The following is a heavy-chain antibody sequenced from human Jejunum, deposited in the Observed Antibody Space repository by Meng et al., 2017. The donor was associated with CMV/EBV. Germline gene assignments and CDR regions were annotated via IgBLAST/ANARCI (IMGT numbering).Heavy chain of an antibody. CDR3: ARHSVPDSSGYINWFDP. CDR2: IYYSGST. D-gene: IGHD3-22*01. J-gene: IGHJ5*02. Sequence: SISSSSYYWGWIRQPPGKGLEWIGSIYYSGSTYYNPSLKSRVTISVDTSKNQFSLKLSSVTAADTAVYYCARHSVPDSSGYINWFDPWGQGTLVTVSS. CDR1: SISSSSYY. V-gene: IGHV4-39*01.